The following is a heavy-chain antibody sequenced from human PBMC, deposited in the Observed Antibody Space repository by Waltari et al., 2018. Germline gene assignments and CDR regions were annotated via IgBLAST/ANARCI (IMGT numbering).Heavy chain of an antibody. J-gene: IGHJ4*02. Sequence: QLQLQESGPGLVKPSETLSFTCTVSGGPISSSSYYWGWIRQHPGKGLGWIGSLYYSGITYYTPALKGRGTIPVDTSKNQFSLKLSSVTAADTAVYYCATKRESSASGFDYWGQGTLVTVSS. CDR1: GGPISSSSYY. CDR3: ATKRESSASGFDY. D-gene: IGHD6-19*01. CDR2: LYYSGIT. V-gene: IGHV4-39*01.